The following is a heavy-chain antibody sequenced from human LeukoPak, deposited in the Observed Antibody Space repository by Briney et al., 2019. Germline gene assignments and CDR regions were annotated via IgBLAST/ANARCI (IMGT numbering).Heavy chain of an antibody. Sequence: QSGGSLRLSCTASGFTFGDYAMIWVRQAPAKGLESVGFIRSKAYGGTTEYAASVKGRFTISRDDSKSIAYLEMNSLKSEGTAVYHCTRGYDFVSGYLGVDVWGQGTTVTASS. D-gene: IGHD3-3*01. CDR1: GFTFGDYA. CDR3: TRGYDFVSGYLGVDV. V-gene: IGHV3-49*04. J-gene: IGHJ6*02. CDR2: IRSKAYGGTT.